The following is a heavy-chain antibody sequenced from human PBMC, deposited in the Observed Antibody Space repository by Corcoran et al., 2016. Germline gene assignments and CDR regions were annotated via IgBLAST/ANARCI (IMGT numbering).Heavy chain of an antibody. CDR2: TYYRSKWDN. CDR1: GDSVSSTSAA. D-gene: IGHD1-7*01. J-gene: IGHJ3*02. Sequence: QVQLQQSGPGLVKPSQTLSLTCAISGDSVSSTSAAWNWIRQSPSRGLACLGRTYYRSKWDNDYAVSVKSRVTINPDTSKNQFSLQLNSVTPEDTAVYYCAREPDWNYALRAFDIWGQGTMVTVSS. CDR3: AREPDWNYALRAFDI. V-gene: IGHV6-1*01.